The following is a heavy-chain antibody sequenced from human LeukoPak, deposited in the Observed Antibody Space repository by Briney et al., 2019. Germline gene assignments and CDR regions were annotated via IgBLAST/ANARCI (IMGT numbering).Heavy chain of an antibody. Sequence: PGRSLRLSCEVSRFIFSDAWMHWARHLPREGSVWVSRISPTGSTTSYADSVKGRFTVSRDNAKNTLYLQVNNLRAEDTAVYYCARGPNSNWSGPDFWGQGTLLTVSS. V-gene: IGHV3-74*01. D-gene: IGHD6-6*01. J-gene: IGHJ4*02. CDR1: RFIFSDAW. CDR3: ARGPNSNWSGPDF. CDR2: ISPTGSTT.